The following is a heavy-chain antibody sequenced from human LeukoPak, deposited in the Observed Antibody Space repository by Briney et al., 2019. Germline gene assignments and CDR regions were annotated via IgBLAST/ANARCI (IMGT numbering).Heavy chain of an antibody. J-gene: IGHJ4*02. V-gene: IGHV3-30*18. CDR1: GFTFSSYG. CDR2: ISYDGSNK. CDR3: AKDTEMATPYRLVGDYFDY. Sequence: GRSLRLSCAASGFTFSSYGMHWVRQAPGKGLEWVAVISYDGSNKYYADSVKGRFTISRDNSKNTLYLQMNSLRAEDTAVYYCAKDTEMATPYRLVGDYFDYWGQGTLVTVSS. D-gene: IGHD5-24*01.